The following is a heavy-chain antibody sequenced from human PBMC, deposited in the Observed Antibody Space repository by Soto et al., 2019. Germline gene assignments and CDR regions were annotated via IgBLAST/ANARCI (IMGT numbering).Heavy chain of an antibody. CDR3: ARRDIVVNWFDP. CDR1: GRSISSRGYY. J-gene: IGHJ5*02. V-gene: IGHV4-31*03. Sequence: SETLSPTCTVSGRSISSRGYYWSWIRHHPGKGLERIGYIYYSGSTYYNPSLKSRVTIAVATSKNPFSLKLNSVTAADTAVYYCARRDIVVNWFDPWGQGTLVTVSS. D-gene: IGHD5-12*01. CDR2: IYYSGST.